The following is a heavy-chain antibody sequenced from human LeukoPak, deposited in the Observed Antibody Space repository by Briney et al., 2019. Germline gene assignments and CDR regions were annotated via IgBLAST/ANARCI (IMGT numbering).Heavy chain of an antibody. CDR3: ARESYYDSSGYSHDAFDI. CDR2: IYYSGST. D-gene: IGHD3-22*01. CDR1: GESISGFY. Sequence: SETLSLTGTVSGESISGFYWTWIRQPPGKGLEWIWYIYYSGSTNYNPSLKSRVTISVDTSKNQFSLKLNSVTAADTAVYYCARESYYDSSGYSHDAFDIWGQGTMVTVSS. V-gene: IGHV4-59*12. J-gene: IGHJ3*02.